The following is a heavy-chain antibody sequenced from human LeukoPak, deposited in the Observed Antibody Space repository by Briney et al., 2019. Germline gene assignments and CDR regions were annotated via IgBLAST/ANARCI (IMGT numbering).Heavy chain of an antibody. CDR3: AKEGMIRGVIDY. D-gene: IGHD3-10*01. Sequence: PSETLSLTCTVSGGSISSYYWSWIRQPAGKGLEWIGRIYTSGSTNYNPSLKSRVTMSLDTSNNLFSLKLNSVTAADTAVYYCAKEGMIRGVIDYWGQGAPVTVSS. CDR1: GGSISSYY. V-gene: IGHV4-4*07. CDR2: IYTSGST. J-gene: IGHJ4*02.